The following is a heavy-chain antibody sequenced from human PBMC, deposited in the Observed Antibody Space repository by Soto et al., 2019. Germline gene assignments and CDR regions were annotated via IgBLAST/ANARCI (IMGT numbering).Heavy chain of an antibody. Sequence: ASVKVSCKTSGYTFNTYGINWVRQAPGQGLELIGWISAYDGKTTYAEKFQGRVTMTTDTSTSTAYMELRSLRSDDTAIYYCARDPHEFWTSYWFDPWGQGTPVTVSS. CDR1: GYTFNTYG. J-gene: IGHJ5*02. CDR3: ARDPHEFWTSYWFDP. CDR2: ISAYDGKT. V-gene: IGHV1-18*01. D-gene: IGHD3-3*01.